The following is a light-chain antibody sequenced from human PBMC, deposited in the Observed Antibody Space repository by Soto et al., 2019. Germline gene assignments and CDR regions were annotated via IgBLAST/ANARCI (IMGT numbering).Light chain of an antibody. V-gene: IGLV2-14*01. J-gene: IGLJ1*01. CDR1: ISDVGGYDY. Sequence: SVLTRPASVSGSPGQSITISCNGTISDVGGYDYVSWYQQHQGKAPKLMIYDVSNRPSGVSNRFSGSKSGNTASLTISGLQADDEADYYCSSYTTSSTYGCGTGSKVTVL. CDR3: SSYTTSSTYG. CDR2: DVS.